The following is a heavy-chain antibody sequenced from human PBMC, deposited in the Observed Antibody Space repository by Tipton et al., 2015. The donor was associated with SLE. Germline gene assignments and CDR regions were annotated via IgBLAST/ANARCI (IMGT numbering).Heavy chain of an antibody. CDR3: ARGSDYDLDY. Sequence: TLSLTCTVSGGSISIYYWSWIRQPPERGLEWIGSFYSSGSTNYNPSLMSRVTISVDTSNNKFSLKLRSVTAADTAVYYCARGSDYDLDYWGQGTLVTVSS. J-gene: IGHJ4*02. D-gene: IGHD4-17*01. CDR2: FYSSGST. CDR1: GGSISIYY. V-gene: IGHV4-4*08.